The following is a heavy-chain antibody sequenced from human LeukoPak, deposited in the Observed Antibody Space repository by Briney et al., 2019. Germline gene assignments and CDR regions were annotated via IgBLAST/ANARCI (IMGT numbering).Heavy chain of an antibody. CDR3: AKDPRQYSSAI. CDR2: ISYDGSNK. CDR1: GFTFSSSA. D-gene: IGHD6-25*01. Sequence: PGGSLRLSCAASGFTFSSSAMHWVRQAPGKGLEWVAVISYDGSNKYYADSVKGRFTISRDNSKNTLYLQMNSLRAEDTAVYYCAKDPRQYSSAIWGQGTLVTVSS. J-gene: IGHJ4*02. V-gene: IGHV3-30-3*02.